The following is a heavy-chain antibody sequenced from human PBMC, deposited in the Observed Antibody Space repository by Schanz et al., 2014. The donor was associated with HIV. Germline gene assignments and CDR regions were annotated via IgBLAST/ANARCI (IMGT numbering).Heavy chain of an antibody. Sequence: VQVLESGGGLVKPGGSLRLSCAASGITFSDFAMTWVRQAPGKGLEWVAAMWYDESHKGYADSVKGRFTISRDNSKNTLYLQMNSLRAEDTAVYYCYGDESGYWGQGTLVTVSS. V-gene: IGHV3-33*08. D-gene: IGHD4-17*01. CDR3: YGDESGY. J-gene: IGHJ4*02. CDR1: GITFSDFA. CDR2: MWYDESHK.